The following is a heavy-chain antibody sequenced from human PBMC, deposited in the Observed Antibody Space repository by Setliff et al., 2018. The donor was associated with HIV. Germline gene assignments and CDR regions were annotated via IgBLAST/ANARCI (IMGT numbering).Heavy chain of an antibody. D-gene: IGHD3-9*01. J-gene: IGHJ4*02. CDR1: GGSISSNSYY. CDR2: IYHSGRT. Sequence: SETLSLTCTVSGGSISSNSYYWGWIRQPPGKGLEWIGSIYHSGRTYHNPSLKSRVTISVDTSKNQFSLKLTSVTAADTAVYYCARDQPQDYDSLTGYYTGRYFDYWGRGTLVTVSS. CDR3: ARDQPQDYDSLTGYYTGRYFDY. V-gene: IGHV4-39*07.